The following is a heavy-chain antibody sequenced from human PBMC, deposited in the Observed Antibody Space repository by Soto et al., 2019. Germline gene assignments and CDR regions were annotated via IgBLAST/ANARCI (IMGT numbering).Heavy chain of an antibody. Sequence: QVPLVQSGAEVKKPGSPVTVSCKASGGTFSSYAIHWVRQAPGQGLEWMGGIIPMYGPAKYAQRFQGRVTITADESTTTVYMELTSLTSQDAAVDSCARVTTMVRGVIDNRFDPWGHGTLVTVSS. D-gene: IGHD3-10*01. CDR3: ARVTTMVRGVIDNRFDP. V-gene: IGHV1-69*01. J-gene: IGHJ5*02. CDR1: GGTFSSYA. CDR2: IIPMYGPA.